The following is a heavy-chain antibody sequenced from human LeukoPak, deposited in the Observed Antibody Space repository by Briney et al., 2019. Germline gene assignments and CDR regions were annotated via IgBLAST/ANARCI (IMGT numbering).Heavy chain of an antibody. J-gene: IGHJ4*02. V-gene: IGHV1-18*01. Sequence: GASVKVSCKASGYTFTSYGISWVRQAPGQGLEWMGWISAYNGNTNYAQKLQGRVTMTTDTSTSTAYMELRSLRSDDTAVYYCARDTGPTRVPPEGLFDYWGQGTLVTVSS. CDR1: GYTFTSYG. CDR2: ISAYNGNT. D-gene: IGHD1-14*01. CDR3: ARDTGPTRVPPEGLFDY.